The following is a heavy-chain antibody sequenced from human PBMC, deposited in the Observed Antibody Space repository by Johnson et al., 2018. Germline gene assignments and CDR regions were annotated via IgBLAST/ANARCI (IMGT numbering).Heavy chain of an antibody. CDR3: ARVREVWFGELLPMDV. CDR2: ISYDGSNK. CDR1: GFTFSSYA. J-gene: IGHJ6*03. V-gene: IGHV3-30-3*01. Sequence: QVQLVESGGGVVQXGRSLRLXCAASGFTFSSYAMHWVRQAPGKGLEWVAVISYDGSNKYYADSVKGRFTISSDNSKNTLYLQRNSLRAEDTAVYYCARVREVWFGELLPMDVWGKGTTVTVSS. D-gene: IGHD3-10*01.